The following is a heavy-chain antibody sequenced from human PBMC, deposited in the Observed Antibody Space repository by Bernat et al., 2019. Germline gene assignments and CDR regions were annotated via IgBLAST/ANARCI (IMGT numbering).Heavy chain of an antibody. D-gene: IGHD5-12*01. J-gene: IGHJ4*02. CDR2: IYHSGST. Sequence: QVQLQESGPGLVKPSETLSLTCAVSGYSISSGYYWGWIRQPPGKGLEWIGSIYHSGSTYYNPSLKSRVTISVDTSKNQFSLKLSSVTAADTAVYYCARDREWLRDLDYWGQGTLVTVSS. V-gene: IGHV4-38-2*02. CDR3: ARDREWLRDLDY. CDR1: GYSISSGYY.